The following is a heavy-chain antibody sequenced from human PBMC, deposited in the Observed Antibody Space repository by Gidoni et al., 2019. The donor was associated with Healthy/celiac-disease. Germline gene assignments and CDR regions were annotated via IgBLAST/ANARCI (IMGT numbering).Heavy chain of an antibody. V-gene: IGHV3-15*01. CDR3: TTFIRLRLTGDSPI. D-gene: IGHD7-27*01. Sequence: EVQLVESGGGLVKPGGSLRLSCAASGFTFSNAWMSWVHQAPGKGLEWVGRIKSKTDGGTTDYAAPVKGRFTISRDDSKNTLYLQMNSLKTEDTAVYYCTTFIRLRLTGDSPIWGQGTLVTVSS. CDR1: GFTFSNAW. J-gene: IGHJ4*02. CDR2: IKSKTDGGTT.